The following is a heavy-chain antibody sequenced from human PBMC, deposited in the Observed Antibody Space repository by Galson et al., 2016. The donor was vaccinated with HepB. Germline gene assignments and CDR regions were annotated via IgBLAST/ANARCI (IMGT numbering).Heavy chain of an antibody. Sequence: SLRLSCAVSGFTFSGYAIHWVRQAPGKGLEWVAIISYDGSNKHYADSVKGRFTISRDNSKNALYLQMNSLSTEDTAVYYCTRPLRCDFWTGYPFEYWGQGTLVTVSS. V-gene: IGHV3-30-3*01. CDR2: ISYDGSNK. D-gene: IGHD3/OR15-3a*01. J-gene: IGHJ4*02. CDR3: TRPLRCDFWTGYPFEY. CDR1: GFTFSGYA.